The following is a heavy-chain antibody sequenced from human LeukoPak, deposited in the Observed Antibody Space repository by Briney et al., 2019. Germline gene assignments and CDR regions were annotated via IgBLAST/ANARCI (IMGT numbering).Heavy chain of an antibody. Sequence: PGGSLRLSCAASGLTFSSYAMSWVRQAPGKGLEWVSGISGSGGSTYYTDSVKGRFTISRDNSKNTLYLQMNSLRAEDTALYYCAREKNEIVTTSYYFDYWGQGTLVTVSS. J-gene: IGHJ4*02. V-gene: IGHV3-23*01. CDR2: ISGSGGST. D-gene: IGHD5-12*01. CDR3: AREKNEIVTTSYYFDY. CDR1: GLTFSSYA.